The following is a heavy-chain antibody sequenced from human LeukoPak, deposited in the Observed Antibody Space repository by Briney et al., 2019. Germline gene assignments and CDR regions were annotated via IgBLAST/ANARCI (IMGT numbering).Heavy chain of an antibody. CDR3: ARRDYYDSSGSSLLRH. CDR1: GGSISSGDYY. V-gene: IGHV4-30-4*08. CDR2: IYYSEST. D-gene: IGHD3-22*01. J-gene: IGHJ1*01. Sequence: SQTLSLTCNVSGGSISSGDYYWSWIRQPPGKGLEWIGNIYYSESTYYNPSLKSRVTISVDTSKNQCSLKLSSVTAADTAVYYCARRDYYDSSGSSLLRHWGQGTLVTVSS.